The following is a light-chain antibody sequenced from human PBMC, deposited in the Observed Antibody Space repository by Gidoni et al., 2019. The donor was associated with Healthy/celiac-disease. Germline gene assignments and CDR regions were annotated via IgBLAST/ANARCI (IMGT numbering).Light chain of an antibody. CDR2: EVS. V-gene: IGLV2-14*01. CDR1: SSYVGGYNY. Sequence: QSALTQPASVSGSPGPSITISCTGTSSYVGGYNYVSWYQQHPGKAPKLMIFEVSNRPSGVSNRFSGSKSGNTASLTISGLQAEDEADYYCSSYTSSSTLWVFGTGTKVTVL. J-gene: IGLJ1*01. CDR3: SSYTSSSTLWV.